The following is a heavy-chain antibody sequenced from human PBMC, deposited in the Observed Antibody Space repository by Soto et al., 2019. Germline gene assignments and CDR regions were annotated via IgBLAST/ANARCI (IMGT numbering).Heavy chain of an antibody. CDR3: ARDGSSYDILTGYLYYYYGMDV. Sequence: PGGSLRLSCAASGFTFSDYYMSWIRQAPGKGLEWVSYISSSSSYTNYADSVKGRFTISRDNAKNSLYLQMNSLRAEDTAVYYCARDGSSYDILTGYLYYYYGMDVWGQGTTVTVSS. CDR1: GFTFSDYY. V-gene: IGHV3-11*06. CDR2: ISSSSSYT. J-gene: IGHJ6*02. D-gene: IGHD3-9*01.